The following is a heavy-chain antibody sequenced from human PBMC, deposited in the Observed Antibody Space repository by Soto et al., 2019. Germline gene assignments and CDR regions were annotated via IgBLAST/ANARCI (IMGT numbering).Heavy chain of an antibody. CDR3: ARDYGGNSENYYGMDV. CDR1: GVTFSSNA. J-gene: IGHJ6*02. V-gene: IGHV1-69*13. Sequence: SVKVSCKDSGVTFSSNASSSVRHAPGQGLEWMGGIIPIFGTANYAQKFQGRVTITADESTSTAYMELSSLRSEDTAVYYCARDYGGNSENYYGMDVWGQGTTVTVSS. D-gene: IGHD2-21*02. CDR2: IIPIFGTA.